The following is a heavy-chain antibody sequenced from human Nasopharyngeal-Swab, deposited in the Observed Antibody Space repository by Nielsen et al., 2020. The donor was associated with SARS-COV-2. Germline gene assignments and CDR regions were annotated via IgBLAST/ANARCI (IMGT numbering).Heavy chain of an antibody. J-gene: IGHJ4*02. D-gene: IGHD3-22*01. CDR3: ARRVVAAPYYFDC. CDR1: GFMFSTYA. V-gene: IGHV3-33*01. Sequence: GESLKISCVASGFMFSTYAMHWVRQAPGKGLEWVAVIWYDESNKYYGDSVKGRFTISRDNSKNTLYLQMNNLRAEDTAVYYCARRVVAAPYYFDCWGQGTLVTVSS. CDR2: IWYDESNK.